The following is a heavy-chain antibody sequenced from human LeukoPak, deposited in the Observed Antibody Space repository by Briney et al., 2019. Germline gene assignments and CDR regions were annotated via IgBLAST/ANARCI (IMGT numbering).Heavy chain of an antibody. V-gene: IGHV1-8*01. CDR1: GYTFTSYD. D-gene: IGHD3-10*01. CDR2: MNPNSGNT. J-gene: IGHJ4*02. CDR3: ARAYGSGSYYMKAYFDY. Sequence: GASVKVSCKASGYTFTSYDINWVRQATGQGLEWMGGMNPNSGNTGYAQKFQGRVTMTRDTSPSTVYMELSSLRSEDTAVYYCARAYGSGSYYMKAYFDYWGQGTLVTVSS.